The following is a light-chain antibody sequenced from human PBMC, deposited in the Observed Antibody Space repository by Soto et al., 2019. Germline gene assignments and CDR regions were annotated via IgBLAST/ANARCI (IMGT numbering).Light chain of an antibody. J-gene: IGLJ2*01. CDR3: QVWDSNSYPVV. Sequence: SYELTQPPSVSLAPGQTARITCGGNNIISKSVHWYQQRPGQAPVLVVYDDDDRASVIRERFSGSNSGNTATLTISRVEAGDEADYYCQVWDSNSYPVVFGGGTKVTVL. V-gene: IGLV3-21*02. CDR2: DDD. CDR1: NIISKS.